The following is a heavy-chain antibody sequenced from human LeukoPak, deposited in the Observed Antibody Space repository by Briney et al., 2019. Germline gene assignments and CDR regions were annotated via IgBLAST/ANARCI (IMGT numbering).Heavy chain of an antibody. V-gene: IGHV3-30*04. CDR1: GFTFSSYA. Sequence: PGGSLRLSCAASGFTFSSYAMHWVRQAPGKGLEWVAVISYDGSNKYYADSVKGRFTISRDNSKNTLYLQMNSLRAEDTAVYYCARGYDSSGYYYAYYFDYWGQGTLVTVSS. D-gene: IGHD3-22*01. J-gene: IGHJ4*02. CDR2: ISYDGSNK. CDR3: ARGYDSSGYYYAYYFDY.